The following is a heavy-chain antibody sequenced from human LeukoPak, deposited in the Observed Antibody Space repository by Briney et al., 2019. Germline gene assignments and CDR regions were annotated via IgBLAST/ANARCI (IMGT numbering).Heavy chain of an antibody. CDR3: ARDFRAFDI. J-gene: IGHJ3*02. CDR1: GFTFSSYG. D-gene: IGHD3-10*01. Sequence: GGSLRLSCAAAGFTFSSYGMHGVRQAPGKGMEWVAVIWYDGSNKYYADSVKGRFTISRDNSKNTLYLQMNSLRAEDTAVYYCARDFRAFDIWGQGTMVTVSS. CDR2: IWYDGSNK. V-gene: IGHV3-33*01.